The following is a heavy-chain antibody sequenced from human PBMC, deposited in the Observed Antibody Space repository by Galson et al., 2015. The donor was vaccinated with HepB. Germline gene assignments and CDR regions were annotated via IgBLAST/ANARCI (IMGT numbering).Heavy chain of an antibody. D-gene: IGHD6-19*01. CDR1: GFTFSHYW. CDR2: IRNDGTIT. J-gene: IGHJ5*01. Sequence: SLRLSCAASGFTFSHYWMHWVRQVPGKGLAWVSLIRNDGTITNYADSVKGRFTISRDNARNTVYLQMDSLRAEDTAVYYCARVYSGWYWFDSWGQGTLVTVSS. CDR3: ARVYSGWYWFDS. V-gene: IGHV3-74*01.